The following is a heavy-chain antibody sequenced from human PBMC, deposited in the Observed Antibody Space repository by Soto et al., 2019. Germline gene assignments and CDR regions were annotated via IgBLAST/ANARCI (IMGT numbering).Heavy chain of an antibody. CDR2: IWYDGSNK. Sequence: GGSLGLSSAASGFTFRSYGMHWVRQAPGKGLEWVAVIWYDGSNKYYADSVKGRFTISRDNAKNSLYLQMNSLRAEDTALYYCAKELIYCSGGSCYLPDAFDIWGQGTMVT. D-gene: IGHD2-15*01. CDR1: GFTFRSYG. CDR3: AKELIYCSGGSCYLPDAFDI. J-gene: IGHJ3*02. V-gene: IGHV3-33*03.